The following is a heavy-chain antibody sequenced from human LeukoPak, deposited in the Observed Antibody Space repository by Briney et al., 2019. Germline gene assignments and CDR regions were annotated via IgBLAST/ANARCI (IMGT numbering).Heavy chain of an antibody. CDR2: ISSSSSTI. J-gene: IGHJ4*02. CDR1: GFTFSSYA. Sequence: GGSLRLSCAASGFTFSSYAMSWVRQAPGKGLEWVSYISSSSSTIYYADSVRGRFIISRDNAKNALYLQMNSLRDEDTAVYYCARVDSSGSHPFDYWGQGTQVTVSS. V-gene: IGHV3-48*02. D-gene: IGHD3-10*01. CDR3: ARVDSSGSHPFDY.